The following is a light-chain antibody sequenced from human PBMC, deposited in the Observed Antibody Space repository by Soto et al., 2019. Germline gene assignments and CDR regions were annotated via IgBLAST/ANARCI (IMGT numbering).Light chain of an antibody. CDR1: SSDVGGYNH. J-gene: IGLJ1*01. CDR3: TSYTSISTYV. V-gene: IGLV2-14*01. CDR2: EVS. Sequence: QSALTRPASVSESPGQSITISCAGTSSDVGGYNHVSWYQQHADKAPKLLIHEVSNRPSGVSNRFSGSKSGNTASLTISGLQAEDEADYYFTSYTSISTYVFGTGTKVTVL.